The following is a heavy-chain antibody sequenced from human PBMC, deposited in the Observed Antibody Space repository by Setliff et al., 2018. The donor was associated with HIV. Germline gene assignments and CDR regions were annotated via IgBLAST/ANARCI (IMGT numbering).Heavy chain of an antibody. D-gene: IGHD2-2*01. Sequence: SETLSLTCTVSGGSISSYYWSWIRQPPGKGLEWIGYISSTGAAWYNPSLKSRVTMSIDTSKIHFSLTLSSVSGADTALYYCARHEGVLQEDGGFDSWGQGTPVTVSS. V-gene: IGHV4-59*01. CDR3: ARHEGVLQEDGGFDS. CDR1: GGSISSYY. J-gene: IGHJ4*02. CDR2: ISSTGAA.